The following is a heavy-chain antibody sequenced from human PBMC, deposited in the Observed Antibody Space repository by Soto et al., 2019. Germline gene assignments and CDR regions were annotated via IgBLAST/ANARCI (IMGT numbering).Heavy chain of an antibody. CDR1: GDSVSSNDAT. CDR3: VRLIGDGWLAS. D-gene: IGHD2-8*01. Sequence: QVQLQQSGPGLVKTSQTLSLTCAISGDSVSSNDATWDWIRQSPSRGLEWLGRTYYRSKWYIVYAVYVKSRITINPHPSTNLLSLQLHSVTPDDKAVYYCVRLIGDGWLASWGPGTLVTASS. CDR2: TYYRSKWYI. V-gene: IGHV6-1*01. J-gene: IGHJ5*01.